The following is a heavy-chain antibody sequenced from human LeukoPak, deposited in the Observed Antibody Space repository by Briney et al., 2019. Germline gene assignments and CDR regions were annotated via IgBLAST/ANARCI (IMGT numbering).Heavy chain of an antibody. J-gene: IGHJ4*02. D-gene: IGHD3-3*01. CDR2: INTNTGNP. CDR3: ARAPVGVTIFGVVTYSDY. CDR1: GYTFTSYA. Sequence: ASVKVSCKASGYTFTSYAMNWVRQAPGQGLEWMGWINTNTGNPTYAQGFTGRFVFPLDTSVSTAYLQISSLKAEDTAVYYCARAPVGVTIFGVVTYSDYWGQGTLVTVSS. V-gene: IGHV7-4-1*02.